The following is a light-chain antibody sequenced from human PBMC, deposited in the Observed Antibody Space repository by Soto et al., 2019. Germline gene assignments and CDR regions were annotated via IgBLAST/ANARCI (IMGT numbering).Light chain of an antibody. CDR3: QQYNNWPPWT. CDR2: GAS. CDR1: QSVRSN. V-gene: IGKV3-15*01. J-gene: IGKJ1*01. Sequence: EIVMTQSPATLSVSEGERATLSCRASQSVRSNLAWYQQKPGQAPRLLIYGASIRATGIPARFSGSGSEKEFTLTISSLQSEDFAVYYCQQYNNWPPWTFGQGTKVEIK.